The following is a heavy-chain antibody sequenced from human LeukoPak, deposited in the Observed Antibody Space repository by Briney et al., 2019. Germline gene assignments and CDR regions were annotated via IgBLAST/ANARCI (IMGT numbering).Heavy chain of an antibody. Sequence: PSETLSLTCTVSGGSISSGGYYWSWIRQPPGKGLEWIGYIYHSGSTYYTPSLKSRVTISVDRSENQFSLRLSSVTAADTAVYYCARGPYSSSWSDYWGQGTLVTVSS. CDR3: ARGPYSSSWSDY. J-gene: IGHJ4*02. V-gene: IGHV4-30-2*01. CDR2: IYHSGST. D-gene: IGHD6-13*01. CDR1: GGSISSGGYY.